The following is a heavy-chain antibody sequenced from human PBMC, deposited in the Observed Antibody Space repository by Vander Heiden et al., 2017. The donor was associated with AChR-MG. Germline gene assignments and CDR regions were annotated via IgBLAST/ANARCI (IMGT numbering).Heavy chain of an antibody. V-gene: IGHV4-34*01. CDR1: GGSFSGYY. D-gene: IGHD6-13*01. CDR2: INHSGST. Sequence: QVQLQQWGAGLLKPSETLSLTCAVYGGSFSGYYWSWIRQPPGKGLEWIGEINHSGSTNYNPSLKSRVTISVDTSKNQFSLKLSSVTAADTAVYYCARGSNSSWYKWFDPWGQGTLVTVSS. CDR3: ARGSNSSWYKWFDP. J-gene: IGHJ5*02.